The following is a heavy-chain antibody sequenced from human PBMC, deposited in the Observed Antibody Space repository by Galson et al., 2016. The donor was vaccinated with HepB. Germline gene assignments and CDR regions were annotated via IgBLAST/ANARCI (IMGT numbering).Heavy chain of an antibody. CDR3: ARGGTCNDNTCHGYYYFDC. V-gene: IGHV1-69*13. CDR2: MFPMSGRA. J-gene: IGHJ4*02. CDR1: RGTFKTYA. Sequence: SVKVSCKASRGTFKTYALSWLRQAPGQGLEWVGGMFPMSGRADYARKFQGRVTITADESTRTVYMELSGLRPDDTAVYYCARGGTCNDNTCHGYYYFDCWGQGALNTVS. D-gene: IGHD3-10*01.